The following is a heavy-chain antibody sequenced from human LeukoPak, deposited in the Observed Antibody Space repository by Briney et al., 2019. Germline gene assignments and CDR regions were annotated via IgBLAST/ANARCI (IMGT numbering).Heavy chain of an antibody. CDR3: ARVIRYCSSTSCSYYFDY. CDR2: MNPNSGNT. CDR1: GYTFTSYD. Sequence: RASVKVSCKASGYTFTSYDINWVRQATGQGLEWMGWMNPNSGNTGYAQKFQGRVTITRNTSIGTAYMELSSLRSEDTAVYYCARVIRYCSSTSCSYYFDYWGQGTLVTVSS. J-gene: IGHJ4*02. D-gene: IGHD2-2*01. V-gene: IGHV1-8*03.